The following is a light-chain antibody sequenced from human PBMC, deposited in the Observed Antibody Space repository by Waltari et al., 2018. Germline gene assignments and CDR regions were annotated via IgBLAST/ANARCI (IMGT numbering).Light chain of an antibody. V-gene: IGKV4-1*01. CDR3: QQYYSTVT. Sequence: DIVMTQSPDSLAVSLGERSTITCRSSQCVLNRDTKKSYLALYQHKSGQTPNLLIYWASTRESGVPDRFSGSGSGTDFTLTITSLQAEDVAVYYCQQYYSTVTFGGGTKVEIK. J-gene: IGKJ4*01. CDR1: QCVLNRDTKKSY. CDR2: WAS.